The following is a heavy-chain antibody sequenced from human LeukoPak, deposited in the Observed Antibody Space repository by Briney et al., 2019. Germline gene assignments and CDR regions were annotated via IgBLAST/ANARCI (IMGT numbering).Heavy chain of an antibody. J-gene: IGHJ4*02. D-gene: IGHD3-22*01. CDR2: IYYSGST. Sequence: SETQSLTCTVSGGSISSYYWSWIRQPPGKGLEWIGYIYYSGSTNYNPSLKSRVTISVDTSKNQFSLKLISVTAADTAVYYCARGTYYDTSGYYLPYFDYWGQGTLVTVSS. CDR1: GGSISSYY. CDR3: ARGTYYDTSGYYLPYFDY. V-gene: IGHV4-59*01.